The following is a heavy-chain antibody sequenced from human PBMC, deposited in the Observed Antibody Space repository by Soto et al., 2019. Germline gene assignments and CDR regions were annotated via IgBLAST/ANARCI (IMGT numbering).Heavy chain of an antibody. CDR1: GGTLSGYY. Sequence: SETLSLTCTVTGGTLSGYYWTWIRQSAGGGLEWIGRIYSSGSTNYNPSLKSRVTISLDTSMSHFSLRLRSVSAADTAVYYCARGQRFSDWFDPWGQGTLVTVSS. CDR2: IYSSGST. J-gene: IGHJ5*02. V-gene: IGHV4-4*07. D-gene: IGHD3-3*01. CDR3: ARGQRFSDWFDP.